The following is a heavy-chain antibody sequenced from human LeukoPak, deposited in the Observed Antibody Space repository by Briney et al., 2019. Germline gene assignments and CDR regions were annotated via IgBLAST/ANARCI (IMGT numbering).Heavy chain of an antibody. CDR1: GFTFSSYS. J-gene: IGHJ3*02. Sequence: GGSLRLSCAASGFTFSSYSMSWVRQAPGKGLEWVSSISRSSGYIYYADSVKGRFTISRDNAKNSLYLQMNSLRAEDTAVYYCARATPYYDFWSGYYADAFDIWGQGTMVTVSS. CDR3: ARATPYYDFWSGYYADAFDI. V-gene: IGHV3-21*01. CDR2: ISRSSGYI. D-gene: IGHD3-3*01.